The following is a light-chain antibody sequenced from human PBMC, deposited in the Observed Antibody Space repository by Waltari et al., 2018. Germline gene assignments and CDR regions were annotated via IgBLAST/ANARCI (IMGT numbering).Light chain of an antibody. CDR3: QQYYSTPWT. CDR2: WAS. Sequence: IVMTQSPDSLAVSLGERAPINCKSSRIVLYSSNNKNYLAWYQQKPGQPPKLLIYWASTRESGVPDRFSGSGSGTDFTLTISSLQAEDVAVYYCQQYYSTPWTFGQGTKVEIK. CDR1: RIVLYSSNNKNY. V-gene: IGKV4-1*01. J-gene: IGKJ1*01.